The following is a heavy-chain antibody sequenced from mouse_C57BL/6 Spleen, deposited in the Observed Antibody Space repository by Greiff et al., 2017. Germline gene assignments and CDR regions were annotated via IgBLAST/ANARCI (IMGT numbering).Heavy chain of an antibody. Sequence: QVQLQQPGAELVKPGASVKLSCKASGYNFTSDWMHWVKQRPGQGLEWIGMFYPNSGSTNYNEKFKSKATLTVDKSSSTSYMQLSSLTSEDAAVYYCAKVAACYFDYWGPGTTLTVSS. CDR2: FYPNSGST. CDR3: AKVAACYFDY. J-gene: IGHJ2*01. V-gene: IGHV1-64*01. CDR1: GYNFTSDW.